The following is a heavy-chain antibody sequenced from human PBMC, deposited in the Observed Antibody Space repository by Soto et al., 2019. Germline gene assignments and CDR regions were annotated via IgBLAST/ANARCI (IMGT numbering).Heavy chain of an antibody. Sequence: ETLSLTCNVSGGSVSGHYWSWIRQPAGKGLEWIGRIYARGSTYYNPSLESRVTISVDTSKSQFSLKLSSVTAADTAVYYCARDRRGYNYGRNPFDIWGQGTLVTVSS. V-gene: IGHV4-4*07. D-gene: IGHD5-18*01. CDR1: GGSVSGHY. J-gene: IGHJ4*02. CDR2: IYARGST. CDR3: ARDRRGYNYGRNPFDI.